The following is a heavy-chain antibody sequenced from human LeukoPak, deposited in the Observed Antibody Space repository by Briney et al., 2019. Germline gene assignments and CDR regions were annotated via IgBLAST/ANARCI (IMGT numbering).Heavy chain of an antibody. CDR3: ASERTGSGSYYNWFDP. CDR1: GGSISSSSYY. D-gene: IGHD3-10*01. CDR2: IYYSGST. Sequence: PSETLSLTCTVSGGSISSSSYYWGWIRQPPGKGLEWIGSIYYSGSTYYNPSLKSRATISVDTSKNQFSLKLSSVTAADTAVYYCASERTGSGSYYNWFDPWGQGTLVTVSS. V-gene: IGHV4-39*01. J-gene: IGHJ5*02.